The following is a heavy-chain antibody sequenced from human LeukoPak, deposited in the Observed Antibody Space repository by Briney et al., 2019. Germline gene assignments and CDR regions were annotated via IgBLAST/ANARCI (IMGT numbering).Heavy chain of an antibody. CDR2: IIPILGIA. V-gene: IGHV1-69*04. CDR1: GGTFSSYA. CDR3: ARGIAVAGSPGFDF. D-gene: IGHD6-19*01. J-gene: IGHJ4*02. Sequence: GASVKVSCKASGGTFSSYAISWVRQAPGQGREWMGRIIPILGIANYAQKFQGRVTITEDKSTSTAYMELSSLRSEDTAVYYCARGIAVAGSPGFDFWGQGTLVTVSS.